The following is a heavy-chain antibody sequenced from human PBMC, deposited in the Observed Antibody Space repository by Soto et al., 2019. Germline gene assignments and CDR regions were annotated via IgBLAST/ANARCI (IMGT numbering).Heavy chain of an antibody. CDR3: ARGPSQFDWLFNFDY. V-gene: IGHV4-39*01. Sequence: PSETLSLTCTVSGGSISSSSYYWGWIRQPPGKGLEWIGSIYYSGSTYYNPSLKSRVTISVDTSKNQFSLKLSSVTAADTAVYYCARGPSQFDWLFNFDYWGQGTLVTVSS. CDR1: GGSISSSSYY. CDR2: IYYSGST. J-gene: IGHJ4*02. D-gene: IGHD3-9*01.